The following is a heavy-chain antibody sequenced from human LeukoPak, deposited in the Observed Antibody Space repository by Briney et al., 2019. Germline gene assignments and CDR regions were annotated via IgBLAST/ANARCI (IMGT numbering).Heavy chain of an antibody. J-gene: IGHJ4*02. Sequence: SVKVSCKASGFTFTSSAMQWVRQARGQRLEWIGWIVVGSGNTNYAQKFQERVTITGNMSTSTAYMELSSLRSEDTAVYYCAAGRHGYNYFSGSDYWGQGTLVTVSS. CDR3: AAGRHGYNYFSGSDY. CDR2: IVVGSGNT. D-gene: IGHD5-24*01. CDR1: GFTFTSSA. V-gene: IGHV1-58*02.